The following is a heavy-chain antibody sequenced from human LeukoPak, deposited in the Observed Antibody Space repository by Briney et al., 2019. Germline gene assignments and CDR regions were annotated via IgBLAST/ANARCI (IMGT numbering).Heavy chain of an antibody. Sequence: ASVKVSCKASGYSFVSYGMSWVRQAPGQGLEWMGWISAYNGKTNYPQKFQGRVTMTTDISTNTGYMELRSLRFDDTAVYYCARVRDTGYDENDFWGQGTLVTVSS. CDR1: GYSFVSYG. CDR3: ARVRDTGYDENDF. J-gene: IGHJ4*02. CDR2: ISAYNGKT. V-gene: IGHV1-18*01. D-gene: IGHD5-12*01.